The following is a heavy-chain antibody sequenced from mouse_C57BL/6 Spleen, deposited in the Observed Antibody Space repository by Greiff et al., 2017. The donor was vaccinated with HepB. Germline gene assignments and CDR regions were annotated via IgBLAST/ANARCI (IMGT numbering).Heavy chain of an antibody. J-gene: IGHJ4*01. V-gene: IGHV1-37*01. CDR2: INPYNGDT. Sequence: EVKLMESGPELVKPGASVKISCKASGYSFTGYFMNWVKQSHGKSLEWIGRINPYNGDTFYNQKFKGKATLTVDKSSSTAHMELLSLTSEDFAVYYCARFRYDYDGGDYAMDYWGQGTSVTVSS. D-gene: IGHD2-4*01. CDR3: ARFRYDYDGGDYAMDY. CDR1: GYSFTGYF.